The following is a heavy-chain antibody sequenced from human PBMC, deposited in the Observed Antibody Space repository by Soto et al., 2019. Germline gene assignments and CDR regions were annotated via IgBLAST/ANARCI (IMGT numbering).Heavy chain of an antibody. CDR1: GYSFTGYS. CDR2: INPNSGGT. J-gene: IGHJ4*02. CDR3: AISGWYVGAYGY. D-gene: IGHD6-19*01. Sequence: GASVKVSCKASGYSFTGYSMHWVRQAPGQGLEWMGWINPNSGGTNYAQKFQGWVTMTRDTSISTAYMELSRLRSDDTAVYYCAISGWYVGAYGYWGQGTLVTVSS. V-gene: IGHV1-2*04.